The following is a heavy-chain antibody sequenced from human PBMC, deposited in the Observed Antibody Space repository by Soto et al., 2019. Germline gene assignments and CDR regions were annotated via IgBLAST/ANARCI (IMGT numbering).Heavy chain of an antibody. V-gene: IGHV1-69*01. D-gene: IGHD3-16*01. J-gene: IGHJ6*02. CDR3: ATSRGFYAAMDV. CDR2: IMAVFGTA. Sequence: QVHLVQSGAEVKKPGSSVKVSCRVSGGSFRDYAISWVRQAPGQGPEWMGGIMAVFGTATYAQRFQGRVTISADESTSTAYMVLSSLTSGDAAVYYCATSRGFYAAMDVWGQGTTVSVSS. CDR1: GGSFRDYA.